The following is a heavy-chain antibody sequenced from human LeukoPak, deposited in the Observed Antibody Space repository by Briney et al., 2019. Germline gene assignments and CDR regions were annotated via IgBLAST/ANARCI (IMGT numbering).Heavy chain of an antibody. V-gene: IGHV3-66*01. CDR3: ARGLTMVRGVYNY. D-gene: IGHD3-10*01. Sequence: GGSLRLSCAASGFTVSSNYMSWVRQAPGKGLEWVSVIYSGGSTYYADSVKGRFTISRDNSKNTLYLQMNGLRAEDTAVYYCARGLTMVRGVYNYWGQGTLVTVSS. CDR2: IYSGGST. CDR1: GFTVSSNY. J-gene: IGHJ4*02.